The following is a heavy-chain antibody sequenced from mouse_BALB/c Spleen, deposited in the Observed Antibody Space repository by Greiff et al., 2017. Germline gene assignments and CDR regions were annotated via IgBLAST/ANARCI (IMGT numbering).Heavy chain of an antibody. Sequence: VQLQQSGAELVRSGASVKLSCTASGFNIKDYYMHWVKQRPEQGLEWIGWIDPENGDTEYAPKFQGKATMTADTSSNTAYLQLSSLTSEDTAVYYCNAWRRPIYDGSRDYWGQGTTLTVSS. CDR2: IDPENGDT. CDR1: GFNIKDYY. V-gene: IGHV14-4*02. J-gene: IGHJ2*01. D-gene: IGHD2-3*01. CDR3: NAWRRPIYDGSRDY.